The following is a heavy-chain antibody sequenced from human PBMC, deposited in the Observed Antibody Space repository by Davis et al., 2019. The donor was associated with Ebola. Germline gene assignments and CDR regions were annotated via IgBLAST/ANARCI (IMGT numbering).Heavy chain of an antibody. J-gene: IGHJ3*02. Sequence: GESLKISCKGSGYTFTSHWIGWVRQTPGKGLEWMGIIYPGDSDTSYSPSFQGQVTISADNSISTAYLQWSSLKASDTAMYYCARPELAGAYSPTDAFDMWGQGTMVTVSS. V-gene: IGHV5-51*01. D-gene: IGHD1-26*01. CDR2: IYPGDSDT. CDR3: ARPELAGAYSPTDAFDM. CDR1: GYTFTSHW.